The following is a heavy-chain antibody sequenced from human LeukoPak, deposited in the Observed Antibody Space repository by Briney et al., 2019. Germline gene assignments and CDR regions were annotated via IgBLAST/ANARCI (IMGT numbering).Heavy chain of an antibody. CDR2: IIPIYGTP. V-gene: IGHV1-69*05. CDR3: ARGKLGYYYYHMDA. CDR1: GGTLSGYA. Sequence: SVKVSCKASGGTLSGYAISWVRQAPGQGLEWMGGIIPIYGTPHSAQKFQGRVTITTDESTSTAFMDLSSLRSEDTAVYYWARGKLGYYYYHMDAWGKGTTVTVSS. J-gene: IGHJ6*03. D-gene: IGHD3-3*02.